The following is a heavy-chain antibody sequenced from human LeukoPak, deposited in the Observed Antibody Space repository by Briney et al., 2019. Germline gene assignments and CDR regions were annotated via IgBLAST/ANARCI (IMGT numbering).Heavy chain of an antibody. CDR2: TYYRSKLYN. J-gene: IGHJ4*02. CDR3: AMRRSDSILYY. CDR1: GDSVSSNSVA. Sequence: SPTPSLTCAISGDSVSSNSVAWNWITQSPPRGLEWLGSTYYRSKLYNDYAVSVKSRITINPETSKNQFSLQLNSVSPEDSAVYYCAMRRSDSILYYWGQGTLVTVSS. D-gene: IGHD2-21*01. V-gene: IGHV6-1*01.